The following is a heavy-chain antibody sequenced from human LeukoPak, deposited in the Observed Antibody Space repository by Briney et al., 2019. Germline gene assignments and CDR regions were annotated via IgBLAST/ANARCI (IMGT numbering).Heavy chain of an antibody. V-gene: IGHV3-64*01. Sequence: GGSLRLSCAASGFTFSSYAMHWVRQAPGKGLEYVSAVSSNGGSTYYANSVKGRFTISRGNSKNTLYLQMGSLRAEDMAVYYCARVQPTTYYDFWSGYFGSGYYYYYMDVWGKGTTVTVSS. CDR1: GFTFSSYA. D-gene: IGHD3-3*01. CDR3: ARVQPTTYYDFWSGYFGSGYYYYYMDV. CDR2: VSSNGGST. J-gene: IGHJ6*03.